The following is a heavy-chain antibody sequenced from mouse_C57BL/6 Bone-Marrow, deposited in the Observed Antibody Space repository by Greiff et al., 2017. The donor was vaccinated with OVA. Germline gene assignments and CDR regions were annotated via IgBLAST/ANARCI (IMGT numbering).Heavy chain of an antibody. CDR1: GFNIKDDY. CDR2: IDPENGDT. Sequence: EVQVVESGAELVRPGASVKLSCTASGFNIKDDYMHWVKQRPEQGLEWIGWIDPENGDTEYASKFQGKATITADTSSNTAYLQLSSLTSEDTAVYYCTTLSITTDWYFDVWGTGTTVTVSS. D-gene: IGHD1-1*01. V-gene: IGHV14-4*01. CDR3: TTLSITTDWYFDV. J-gene: IGHJ1*03.